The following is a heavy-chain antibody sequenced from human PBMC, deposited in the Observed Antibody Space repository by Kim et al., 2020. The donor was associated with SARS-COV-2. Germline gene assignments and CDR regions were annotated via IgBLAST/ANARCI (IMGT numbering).Heavy chain of an antibody. CDR1: GFTFSNYA. V-gene: IGHV3-23*01. Sequence: GGSLILSCAASGFTFSNYAMSWVRQAPGKGLEWVSSISGGGVSTKYADSVKGRFSISKDNSKSTLYLQMNSLRDEDTALYYCAKDRDSGDYYYYYGMDV. D-gene: IGHD1-26*01. CDR2: ISGGGVST. J-gene: IGHJ6*01. CDR3: AKDRDSGDYYYYYGMDV.